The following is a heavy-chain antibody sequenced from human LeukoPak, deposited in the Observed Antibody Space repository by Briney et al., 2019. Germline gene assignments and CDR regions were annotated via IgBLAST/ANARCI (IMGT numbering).Heavy chain of an antibody. D-gene: IGHD1-14*01. Sequence: GGSLRLSCAASGFTFSTYSMNWVRQAPAKGLEWVSYISSSSSTIYYADPVKGRFTISRDNAKNSLSLQMNTLRAEDTAVYYCARDPEDWFDPWGQGTLVTVSS. CDR2: ISSSSSTI. J-gene: IGHJ5*02. V-gene: IGHV3-48*01. CDR3: ARDPEDWFDP. CDR1: GFTFSTYS.